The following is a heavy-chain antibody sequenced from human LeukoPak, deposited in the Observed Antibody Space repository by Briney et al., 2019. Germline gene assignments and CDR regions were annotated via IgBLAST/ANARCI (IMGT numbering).Heavy chain of an antibody. V-gene: IGHV3-21*01. CDR3: ARDLAYYDSSGYYSTRAFDI. CDR1: GFTFNNYH. Sequence: GGSLRLSCAVSGFTFNNYHMNWVRQAPGKGLERVSSISSDSRYIYYADSVKGRFTISRDNAKNSLYLQMNSLRAEDTAVYYCARDLAYYDSSGYYSTRAFDIWGQGTMVTVSS. J-gene: IGHJ3*02. CDR2: ISSDSRYI. D-gene: IGHD3-22*01.